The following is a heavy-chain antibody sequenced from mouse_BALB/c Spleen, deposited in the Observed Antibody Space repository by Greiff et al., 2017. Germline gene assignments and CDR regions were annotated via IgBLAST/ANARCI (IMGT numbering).Heavy chain of an antibody. Sequence: EVQGVESGGGLVQPGGSRKLSCAASGFTFSSFGMHWVRQAPEKGLEWVAYISSGSSTIYYADTVKGRFTISRDNPKNTLFLQMTSLRSEDTAMYYCAREDYGMSLDYWGQGTTLTVSS. J-gene: IGHJ2*01. V-gene: IGHV5-17*02. D-gene: IGHD1-1*01. CDR1: GFTFSSFG. CDR3: AREDYGMSLDY. CDR2: ISSGSSTI.